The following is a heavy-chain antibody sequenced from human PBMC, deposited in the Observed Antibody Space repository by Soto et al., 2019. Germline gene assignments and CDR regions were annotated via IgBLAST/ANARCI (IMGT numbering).Heavy chain of an antibody. J-gene: IGHJ5*02. D-gene: IGHD6-19*01. Sequence: QVQLVESGGGVVQSGRSLTLSCAASGFSLRTYGIHWIRRAPGKGLEWVAFIRYDGTKKSYANSVKGRSTISKDNSNNILYLQMSGLRAEDTAVYYCARDVVTAVAGSVNWFDPWGQGTLVTVSS. CDR3: ARDVVTAVAGSVNWFDP. CDR1: GFSLRTYG. CDR2: IRYDGTKK. V-gene: IGHV3-33*01.